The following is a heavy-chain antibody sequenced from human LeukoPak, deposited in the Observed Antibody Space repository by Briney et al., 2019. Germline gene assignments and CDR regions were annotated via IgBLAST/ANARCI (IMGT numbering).Heavy chain of an antibody. CDR3: ARDRSYSSGDYYYYYMDV. Sequence: ASVKVSCKASGGTFSSYAISWVRQAPGQGLEWMGWINTNTGNPTYAQGFTGRFVFSLDTSVSTAYLQISSLKAEDTAVYYCARDRSYSSGDYYYYYMDVWGKGTTVTVSS. CDR2: INTNTGNP. D-gene: IGHD6-19*01. V-gene: IGHV7-4-1*02. CDR1: GGTFSSYA. J-gene: IGHJ6*03.